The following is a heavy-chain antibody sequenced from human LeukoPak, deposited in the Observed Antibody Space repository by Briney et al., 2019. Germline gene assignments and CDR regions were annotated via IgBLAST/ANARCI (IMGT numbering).Heavy chain of an antibody. J-gene: IGHJ4*02. CDR1: GGSFSGYY. V-gene: IGHV4-34*01. D-gene: IGHD6-13*01. Sequence: PSETLSLTCAVYGGSFSGYYWSWIRQPPGKGLEWIGEINHSGSTNYNLSLKSRVTISVDTSKNQFSLKLSSVTAADTAVYYCARVLPIAAAYFDYWGQGTLVTVSS. CDR3: ARVLPIAAAYFDY. CDR2: INHSGST.